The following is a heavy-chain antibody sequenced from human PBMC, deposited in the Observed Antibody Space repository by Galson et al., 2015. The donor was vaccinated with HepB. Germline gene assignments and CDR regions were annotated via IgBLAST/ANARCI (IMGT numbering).Heavy chain of an antibody. CDR2: ISSSSSYT. J-gene: IGHJ4*02. CDR1: GFTFSDYY. V-gene: IGHV3-11*06. CDR3: ARSVAGARHNWVYCGGDCYPLDY. D-gene: IGHD2-21*02. Sequence: SLRLSCAASGFTFSDYYMSWIRQAPGKGLEWVSYISSSSSYTNYADSVKGRFTISRDNAKNSLYLQMNSLRAEDTAVYYCARSVAGARHNWVYCGGDCYPLDYWGQGTLVTVSS.